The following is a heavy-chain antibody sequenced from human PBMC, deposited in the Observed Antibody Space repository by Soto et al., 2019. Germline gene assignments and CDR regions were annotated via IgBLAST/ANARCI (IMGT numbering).Heavy chain of an antibody. CDR2: IYYSGST. V-gene: IGHV4-61*08. CDR1: GDSIRSGGYY. D-gene: IGHD5-12*01. Sequence: SETLSLTCTVSGDSIRSGGYYLSWLRPHPGKGLEWIGYIYYSGSTNYSPSLKSRVTISIDTSKNQFSLKLSSVTTADTAVYYCAIFMGNSVAPTYFDYWGQGTLVTVSS. CDR3: AIFMGNSVAPTYFDY. J-gene: IGHJ4*02.